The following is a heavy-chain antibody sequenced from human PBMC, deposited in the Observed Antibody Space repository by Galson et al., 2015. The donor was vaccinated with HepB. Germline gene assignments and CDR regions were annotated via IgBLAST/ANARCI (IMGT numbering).Heavy chain of an antibody. D-gene: IGHD4-17*01. J-gene: IGHJ4*02. Sequence: SVKVSCKASGGTFSGYAISWVRQAPGQGLEWMGGIIPIFGTANYAQTFQGRVTITADKSTSTSYMELSSLRSEDTAVYYCARHTAYYGYYAGYYFDYWGQGTLVTVSS. CDR2: IIPIFGTA. CDR1: GGTFSGYA. CDR3: ARHTAYYGYYAGYYFDY. V-gene: IGHV1-69*06.